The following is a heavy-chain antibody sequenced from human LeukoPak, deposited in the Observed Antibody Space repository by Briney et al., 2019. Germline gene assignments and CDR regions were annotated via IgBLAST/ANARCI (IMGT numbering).Heavy chain of an antibody. CDR3: AREGSSSWYNFDY. Sequence: PSETLSLTCTVSGGSISSSAHYWGWIRQPPGKGLEWIGSIYYSGSTYYNSSLKSRVTISLDTSKNQFSMKLSSVTAADTAVYYCAREGSSSWYNFDYWGREPWSPSPQ. CDR2: IYYSGST. J-gene: IGHJ4*02. V-gene: IGHV4-39*02. D-gene: IGHD6-13*01. CDR1: GGSISSSAHY.